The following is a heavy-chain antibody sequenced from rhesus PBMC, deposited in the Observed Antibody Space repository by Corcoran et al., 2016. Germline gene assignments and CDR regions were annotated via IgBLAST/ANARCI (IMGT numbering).Heavy chain of an antibody. V-gene: IGHV4-80*01. CDR1: GGSFSSYW. J-gene: IGHJ4*01. CDR2: INGNSGST. CDR3: ARNFDY. Sequence: QVQLQESGPGLVKPSETLSLTCAVAGGSFSSYWWSCIRQPPGKGPEWTGEINGNSGSTNYNPSLKSRVSISKDASKNQFSLKLSSVTAADTAVYYCARNFDYWGQGVLVTVSS.